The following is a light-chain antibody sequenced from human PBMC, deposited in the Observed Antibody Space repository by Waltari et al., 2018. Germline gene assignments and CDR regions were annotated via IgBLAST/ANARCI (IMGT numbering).Light chain of an antibody. CDR2: KAS. V-gene: IGKV1-5*03. CDR3: QQYNSYSLRT. J-gene: IGKJ4*01. CDR1: QSISNW. Sequence: DIQMTQSPSTLSASVGDRVTITCRASQSISNWLAWYQQKPGKAPKLLIYKASTLESGVPSRFSGSGSGTEFTLTISSLQPDDFATDYGQQYNSYSLRTFGGGTKVEIK.